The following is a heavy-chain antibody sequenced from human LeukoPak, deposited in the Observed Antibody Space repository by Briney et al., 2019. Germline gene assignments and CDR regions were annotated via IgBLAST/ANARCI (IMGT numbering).Heavy chain of an antibody. CDR1: GVSISSSNSY. D-gene: IGHD3/OR15-3a*01. CDR2: IYYSGKT. J-gene: IGHJ4*02. Sequence: PSETLSLTCTVSGVSISSSNSYWGWIRQSPGKGLEWIGSIYYSGKTYYNSSLKSRVTISIDTSANLFSLKLNSVTAADTAFYFCARQTGSGLFILPGGQGTLVTVSS. V-gene: IGHV4-39*01. CDR3: ARQTGSGLFILP.